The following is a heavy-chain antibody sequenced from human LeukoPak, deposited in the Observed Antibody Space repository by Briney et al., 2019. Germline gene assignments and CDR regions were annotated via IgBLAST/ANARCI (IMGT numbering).Heavy chain of an antibody. Sequence: ASVKVSCTASGYTFTGYYVHWVRQAPGQGLEWMGWINPKSGDTNFAQKFQDRVSMTRDTSITTTYMELSRLTSDDTAVYYCARNGGMPRRLDYWGQGTPVTVSS. CDR1: GYTFTGYY. CDR2: INPKSGDT. V-gene: IGHV1-2*02. CDR3: ARNGGMPRRLDY. D-gene: IGHD3-16*01. J-gene: IGHJ4*02.